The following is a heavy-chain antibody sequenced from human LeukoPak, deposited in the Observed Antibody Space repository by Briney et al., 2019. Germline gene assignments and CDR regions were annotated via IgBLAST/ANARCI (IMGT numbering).Heavy chain of an antibody. CDR2: IYYSGST. J-gene: IGHJ2*01. CDR3: ARGLPWYQLLLRLNWYFDL. CDR1: GGSISSSSYY. D-gene: IGHD2-2*01. Sequence: PSETLSLTCTVSGGSISSSSYYWGWIRQPPGKGLEWIGSIYYSGSTYYNPSLKSRVTISVDTSKNQFSLKLSPVTAADTAVYYCARGLPWYQLLLRLNWYFDLWGRGTLVTVSP. V-gene: IGHV4-39*07.